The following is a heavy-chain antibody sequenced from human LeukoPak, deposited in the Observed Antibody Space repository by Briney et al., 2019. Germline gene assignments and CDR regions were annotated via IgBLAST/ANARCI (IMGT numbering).Heavy chain of an antibody. CDR2: MYYSGST. J-gene: IGHJ4*02. V-gene: IGHV4-59*01. CDR1: ARAISSYY. Sequence: SETLSLTCTVSARAISSYYWSWIRQPPGKGLEWIGYMYYSGSTNYNPSLKSRVTISINTSKNQFSLRLSSVTAADTAVYYCARGSGYGDYWGQGTLVTVSS. CDR3: ARGSGYGDY. D-gene: IGHD5-12*01.